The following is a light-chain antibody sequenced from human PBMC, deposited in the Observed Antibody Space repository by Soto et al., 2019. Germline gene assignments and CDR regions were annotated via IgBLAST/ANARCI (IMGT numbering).Light chain of an antibody. Sequence: DIQMTQSPSSVSASVGDRVTITCRASQSMSYYLNWYQQKPGKAPKLLIYAASTLQTGVPSRFSGSGSGTGFTLTISSLQPEDFATYYCQQSFSSPWTFGQGTKVDIK. J-gene: IGKJ1*01. V-gene: IGKV1-39*01. CDR3: QQSFSSPWT. CDR1: QSMSYY. CDR2: AAS.